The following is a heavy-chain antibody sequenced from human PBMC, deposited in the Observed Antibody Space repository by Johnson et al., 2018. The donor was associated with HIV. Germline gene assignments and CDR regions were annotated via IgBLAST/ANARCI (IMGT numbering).Heavy chain of an antibody. V-gene: IGHV3-33*06. CDR3: VKDLEGAISAFDI. CDR2: IWYDGSNK. D-gene: IGHD3-16*01. J-gene: IGHJ3*02. Sequence: QEKLVESGGGVVQPGRSLRLSCAASGFTFSSYGMHWVRQAPGKGLEWVAVIWYDGSNKYYADSVKGRFTISRDNSKNTLYLQMNSLRAEDTAVYYCVKDLEGAISAFDIWGQGTMVTVSS. CDR1: GFTFSSYG.